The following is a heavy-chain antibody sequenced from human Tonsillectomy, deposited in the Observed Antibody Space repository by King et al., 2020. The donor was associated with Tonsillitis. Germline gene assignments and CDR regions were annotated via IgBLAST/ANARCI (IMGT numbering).Heavy chain of an antibody. D-gene: IGHD3-22*01. CDR1: GGSFSGYS. Sequence: VQLQQWGAGLLKPSETLSLTCAVYGGSFSGYSWNWIRQPPGKGLEWIGEINHSGSTNYNPSLKSRVTISVDTSKNQFSLKLSSVTAADTAVYYCGRGLHYYDSSALSIGWGQGTLVSVSS. V-gene: IGHV4-34*01. CDR2: INHSGST. CDR3: GRGLHYYDSSALSIG. J-gene: IGHJ4*02.